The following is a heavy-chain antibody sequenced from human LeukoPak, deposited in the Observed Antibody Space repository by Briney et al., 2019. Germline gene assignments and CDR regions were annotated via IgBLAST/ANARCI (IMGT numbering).Heavy chain of an antibody. CDR2: INPNSGGT. D-gene: IGHD3-22*01. J-gene: IGHJ5*02. CDR1: GYTFTGYY. CDR3: ARDQGYDSSGLPTRWFDP. Sequence: ASVKVSCKASGYTFTGYYMHWVRQAPGQGLEWMGWINPNSGGTNYAQKFQGRVTMTRDTSISTAYMELSRLRSDDTAVYYCARDQGYDSSGLPTRWFDPWGQGTPGHRLL. V-gene: IGHV1-2*02.